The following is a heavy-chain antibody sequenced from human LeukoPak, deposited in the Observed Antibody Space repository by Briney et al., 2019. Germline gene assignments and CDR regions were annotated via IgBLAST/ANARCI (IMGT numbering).Heavy chain of an antibody. V-gene: IGHV4-34*01. CDR2: INYSGST. CDR3: ARGHGGYPD. Sequence: PSETLSLTCAIYSESFSGYFWSWIRQPPGKGLEWIGEINYSGSTNYNPSLKSRVTISVDTSKNQFSLKLSSVTAADTAVYYCARGHGGYPDWGQGTMVTVSS. D-gene: IGHD5-12*01. CDR1: SESFSGYF. J-gene: IGHJ3*01.